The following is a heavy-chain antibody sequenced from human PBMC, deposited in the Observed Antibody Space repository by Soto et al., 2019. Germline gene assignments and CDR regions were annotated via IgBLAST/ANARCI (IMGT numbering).Heavy chain of an antibody. D-gene: IGHD2-21*02. CDR2: IMPIFRTP. Sequence: GASVKVSCKASGGTFSNSAISWVRQAPGQGLEWMGGIMPIFRTPEYAQKFQGRVTITRDTSASTAYMELSSLRSEDTAVYYCARSIVVVTALDYWGQGTLVTVSS. CDR1: GGTFSNSA. V-gene: IGHV1-69*05. CDR3: ARSIVVVTALDY. J-gene: IGHJ4*02.